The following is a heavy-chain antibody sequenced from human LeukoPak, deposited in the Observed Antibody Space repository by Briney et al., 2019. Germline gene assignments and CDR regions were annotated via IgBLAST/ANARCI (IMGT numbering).Heavy chain of an antibody. Sequence: PGGSLRLSCAASGFTFSTYSMNWVRQAPGKGLEWVSDISSSSSTIYYADSVKGRFTISRDNAKNSLYLQMNSLRAEDTAVCYCARYYSQWSFDYWGQGTLVTVSS. CDR1: GFTFSTYS. CDR3: ARYYSQWSFDY. CDR2: ISSSSSTI. V-gene: IGHV3-48*01. J-gene: IGHJ4*02. D-gene: IGHD3-16*01.